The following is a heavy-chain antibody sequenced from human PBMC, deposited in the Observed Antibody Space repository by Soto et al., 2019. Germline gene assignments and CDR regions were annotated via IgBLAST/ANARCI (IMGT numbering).Heavy chain of an antibody. J-gene: IGHJ3*02. V-gene: IGHV3-7*01. D-gene: IGHD2-2*01. CDR3: ASAILGYCSSTSGYQRANPDFWSGDHDAFDI. CDR2: IKQDGSEK. Sequence: GGSLRLSCAASGFTFSSYWMSWVRQAPGKGLEWVANIKQDGSEKYSVDSVKGRFTISRDNAKNSLYLQMNSLRAEDTAVYYCASAILGYCSSTSGYQRANPDFWSGDHDAFDIWGQGTMVTVSS. CDR1: GFTFSSYW.